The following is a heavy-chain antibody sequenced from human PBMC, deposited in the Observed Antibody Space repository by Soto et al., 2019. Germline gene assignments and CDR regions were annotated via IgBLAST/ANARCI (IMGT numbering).Heavy chain of an antibody. CDR3: ARGSSIAGLYYGMDV. D-gene: IGHD6-6*01. Sequence: WTWIPQHPGTGLEWIGYNYYSGITYYNPSLKSRVTISLDTSKNQFSLKLSSVTAADTAVYYCARGSSIAGLYYGMDVWGQGTTVTVSS. J-gene: IGHJ6*02. V-gene: IGHV4-31*02. CDR2: NYYSGIT.